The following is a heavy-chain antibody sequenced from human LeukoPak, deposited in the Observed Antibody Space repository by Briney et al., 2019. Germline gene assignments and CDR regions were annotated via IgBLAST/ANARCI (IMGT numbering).Heavy chain of an antibody. D-gene: IGHD5-12*01. V-gene: IGHV4-59*12. CDR2: IYYRGTT. Sequence: PPETLSLTCTVSGDSIDSYYWSWIRQPPGKGLEWIGYIYYRGTTSYNPFLKSRVTISVDTSKNQFSLKLNSVTAANTAVYYCARLPRYGGYDHFDYWGQGILVIVSS. J-gene: IGHJ4*02. CDR3: ARLPRYGGYDHFDY. CDR1: GDSIDSYY.